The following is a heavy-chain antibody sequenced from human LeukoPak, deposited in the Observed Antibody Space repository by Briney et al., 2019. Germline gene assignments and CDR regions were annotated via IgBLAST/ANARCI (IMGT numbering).Heavy chain of an antibody. Sequence: LSPTCTVSGGSISSYYMSWIRQAPGKGLEWVSYISSSGSTIYYADSVKGRFTISRDNAKNSPYLQMNSLRAEDTAVYYCARLLVRGVCDYWGQGTLVTVSS. CDR2: ISSSGSTI. D-gene: IGHD3-10*01. CDR1: GGSISSYY. CDR3: ARLLVRGVCDY. V-gene: IGHV3-11*01. J-gene: IGHJ4*02.